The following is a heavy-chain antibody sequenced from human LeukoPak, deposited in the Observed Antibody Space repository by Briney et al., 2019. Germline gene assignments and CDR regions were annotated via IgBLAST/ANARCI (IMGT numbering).Heavy chain of an antibody. CDR2: IIPIFGTA. V-gene: IGHV1-69*06. Sequence: ASVKVSCKASGGTFSSYAISWVRQAPGQELEWMGRIIPIFGTANYAQKFQGRVTITADKSTSTAYMELSSLRSEDTAVYYCAGDRGYSITFDYWGQGTLVTVSS. CDR1: GGTFSSYA. D-gene: IGHD5-18*01. J-gene: IGHJ4*02. CDR3: AGDRGYSITFDY.